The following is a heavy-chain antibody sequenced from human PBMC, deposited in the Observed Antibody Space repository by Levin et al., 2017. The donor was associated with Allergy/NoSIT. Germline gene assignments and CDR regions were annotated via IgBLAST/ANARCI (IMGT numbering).Heavy chain of an antibody. CDR3: ARDGYSGYDSGFDY. CDR1: GFTFSSYW. D-gene: IGHD5-12*01. CDR2: IKQDGSEK. V-gene: IGHV3-7*04. J-gene: IGHJ4*02. Sequence: GESLKISCAASGFTFSSYWMSWVRQAPGKGLEWVANIKQDGSEKYYVDSVKGRFTISRDNAKNSLYLQMNSLRAEDTAVYYCARDGYSGYDSGFDYWGQGTLVTVSS.